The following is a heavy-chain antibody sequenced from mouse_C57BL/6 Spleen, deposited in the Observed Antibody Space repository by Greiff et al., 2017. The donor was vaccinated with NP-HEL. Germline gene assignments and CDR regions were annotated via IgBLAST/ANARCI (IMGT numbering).Heavy chain of an antibody. CDR2: ISSGSSTI. J-gene: IGHJ1*03. V-gene: IGHV5-17*01. Sequence: EVQRVESGGGLVKPGGSLKLSCAASGFTFSDYGMHWVRQAPEKGLEWVAYISSGSSTIYYADTVKGRFTISRDNAKNTLFLQMTRLRSEDTAMYYCARDTTVVGDWYFDVWGTGTTVTVSS. D-gene: IGHD1-1*01. CDR1: GFTFSDYG. CDR3: ARDTTVVGDWYFDV.